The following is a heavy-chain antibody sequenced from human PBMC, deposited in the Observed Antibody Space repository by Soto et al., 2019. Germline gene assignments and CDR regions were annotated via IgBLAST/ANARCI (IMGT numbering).Heavy chain of an antibody. CDR2: IIPIFGTA. CDR1: GGTFSSYA. D-gene: IGHD3-22*01. V-gene: IGHV1-69*14. Sequence: QVQLVQSGAEVKKPGSSVKVSCKASGGTFSSYAISWVRQAPGQGLEWMGGIIPIFGTANYAQKFQGRVTMNADNSKSTAYEELRSLRSEETAVDYCAEGLYGYYDSRGYDSAGFDYWGQGTLVTVSS. J-gene: IGHJ4*02. CDR3: AEGLYGYYDSRGYDSAGFDY.